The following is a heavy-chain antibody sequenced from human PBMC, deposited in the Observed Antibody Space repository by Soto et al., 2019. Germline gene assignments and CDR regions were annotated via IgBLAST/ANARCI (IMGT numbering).Heavy chain of an antibody. CDR1: GYTFTSYY. J-gene: IGHJ3*02. D-gene: IGHD2-15*01. CDR3: ASATYDAFDI. V-gene: IGHV1-46*03. CDR2: INPSGGST. Sequence: ASVKVSCKASGYTFTSYYMHWVRQAPGQGLEWMGIINPSGGSTSYAQKFQGRVTMPSDTSPSAVYIELSSLRSEDTAVYYCASATYDAFDIWGQATMVTVSS.